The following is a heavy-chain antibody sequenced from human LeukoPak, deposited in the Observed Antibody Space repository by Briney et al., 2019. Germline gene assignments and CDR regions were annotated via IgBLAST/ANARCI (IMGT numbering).Heavy chain of an antibody. V-gene: IGHV1-18*01. J-gene: IGHJ5*02. D-gene: IGHD5/OR15-5a*01. CDR1: GYTFTNYG. CDR2: ISTYNGNT. CDR3: ATVVDDDLNWFDP. Sequence: GASVKVSCKASGYTFTNYGISWVRQAPGQGPEWMGWISTYNGNTNYAQKFQGRVTMTRDTSISTAYMDLNRLISGDTAVYYCATVVDDDLNWFDPWGQGTLVTVSS.